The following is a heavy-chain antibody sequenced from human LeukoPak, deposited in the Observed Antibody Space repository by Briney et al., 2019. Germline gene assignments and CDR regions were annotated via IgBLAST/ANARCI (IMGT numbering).Heavy chain of an antibody. J-gene: IGHJ4*02. CDR3: ARVSGYSSSSGFDY. CDR2: IGTAGDT. CDR1: GFTFSSYD. V-gene: IGHV3-13*01. D-gene: IGHD6-13*01. Sequence: GGSLRLSCAASGFTFSSYDMHWVRQATGKGLEWVSAIGTAGDTYYPGSVKGRFTISRGNAKNSLYLQMNSLRAGDTAVYYCARVSGYSSSSGFDYWGQGTLVTVSS.